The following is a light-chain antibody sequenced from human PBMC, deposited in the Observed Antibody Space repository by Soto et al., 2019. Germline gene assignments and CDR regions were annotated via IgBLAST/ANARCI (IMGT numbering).Light chain of an antibody. Sequence: EIVLTQSPGTLSLSPGERATLSCRASQNVISDYLAWYQQKPGQAPRLLIYDTSTRATGIPARFSGSGSGTEFTLTISSLQSEDFAVYYCQQYNNWPPITFGQGTRLEIK. CDR2: DTS. J-gene: IGKJ5*01. V-gene: IGKV3-15*01. CDR1: QNVISD. CDR3: QQYNNWPPIT.